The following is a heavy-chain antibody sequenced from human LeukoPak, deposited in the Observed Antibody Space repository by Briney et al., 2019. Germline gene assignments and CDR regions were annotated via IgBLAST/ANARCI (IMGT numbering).Heavy chain of an antibody. J-gene: IGHJ5*02. V-gene: IGHV4-39*07. D-gene: IGHD6-19*01. CDR1: GGSISSSSYY. CDR2: IYHSGST. Sequence: SETLSLTCTVSGGSISSSSYYWGWIRQPPGKGLEWIGSIYHSGSTYYNPSLKSRVTISVDTSKNQFSLKLSSVTAADTAVYYCARDQSVAGIKTLYNWFDPWGQGTLVTVSS. CDR3: ARDQSVAGIKTLYNWFDP.